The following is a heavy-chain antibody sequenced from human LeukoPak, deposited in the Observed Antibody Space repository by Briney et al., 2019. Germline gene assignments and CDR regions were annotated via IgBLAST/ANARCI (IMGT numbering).Heavy chain of an antibody. Sequence: GGSLRLSCAASGFTFSSYAMSWVRQAPGKGLEWVSAISGSGGSTYHADSVKGRFTISRDNSKNTLYLQMNSLRAEDTAVYYCAGYYGTGYYYYYMNVWGKGTTVTVSS. CDR1: GFTFSSYA. V-gene: IGHV3-23*01. CDR2: ISGSGGST. D-gene: IGHD3-10*01. CDR3: AGYYGTGYYYYYMNV. J-gene: IGHJ6*03.